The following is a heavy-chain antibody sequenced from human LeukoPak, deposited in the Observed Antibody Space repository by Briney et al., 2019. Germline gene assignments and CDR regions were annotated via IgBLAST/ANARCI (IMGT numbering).Heavy chain of an antibody. CDR3: ARGDSSSWGWFDP. CDR1: GYTFTGYY. D-gene: IGHD6-13*01. J-gene: IGHJ5*02. Sequence: ASVKVYCKASGYTFTGYYMHWVRQAPGQGLEWMGWINPNSGGTNYAQKFQGWVTMTRDTSISTAYMELSRLRSDDTAVYYCARGDSSSWGWFDPWGQGTLVTVSS. CDR2: INPNSGGT. V-gene: IGHV1-2*04.